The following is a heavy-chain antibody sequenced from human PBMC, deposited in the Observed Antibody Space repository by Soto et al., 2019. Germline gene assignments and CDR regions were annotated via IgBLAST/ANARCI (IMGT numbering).Heavy chain of an antibody. CDR1: GGSISSYY. Sequence: SETLSLTCTVSGGSISSYYWSWIRQPPGKGLEWIGYIYYSGSTNYNPSLKSRVTISVDTSKNQFSLKLSSVTAADTAVYYCARGGYYDFWSGYYFFRSYYYGMDVWGQGTTVTVSS. CDR3: ARGGYYDFWSGYYFFRSYYYGMDV. CDR2: IYYSGST. D-gene: IGHD3-3*01. V-gene: IGHV4-59*01. J-gene: IGHJ6*02.